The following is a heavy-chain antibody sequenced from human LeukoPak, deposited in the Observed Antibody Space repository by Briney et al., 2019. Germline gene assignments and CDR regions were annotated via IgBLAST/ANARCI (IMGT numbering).Heavy chain of an antibody. CDR2: IDYSGSS. V-gene: IGHV4-59*13. D-gene: IGHD3-9*01. CDR3: ARDHPVADWAPDI. J-gene: IGHJ3*02. CDR1: GGSISSCS. Sequence: SETLSLTCSVSGGSISSCSWTWIRQPPRKGLEWIGFIDYSGSSNYNPSLKSRVTISADPSTNHFSLNLTSVTAADTAVYFCARDHPVADWAPDIWGRGTMVTVSS.